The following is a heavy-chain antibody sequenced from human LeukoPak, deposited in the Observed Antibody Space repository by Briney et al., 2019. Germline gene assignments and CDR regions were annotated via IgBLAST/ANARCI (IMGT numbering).Heavy chain of an antibody. CDR1: GYTFTAYY. CDR3: ARVGYCSSTSCYTRGFTFDI. J-gene: IGHJ3*02. D-gene: IGHD2-2*02. V-gene: IGHV1-2*02. CDR2: INPNSGGT. Sequence: ASVKVSCKASGYTFTAYYMHWVRQAPGRGLEWMGWINPNSGGTNYAQNFQGRVTVTRDTSISTAYMELSRLRSDDTAVYYCARVGYCSSTSCYTRGFTFDIWGQGTLVTISS.